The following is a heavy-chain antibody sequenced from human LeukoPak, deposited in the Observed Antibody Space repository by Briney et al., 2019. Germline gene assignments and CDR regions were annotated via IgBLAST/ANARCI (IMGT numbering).Heavy chain of an antibody. D-gene: IGHD6-25*01. V-gene: IGHV4-39*01. J-gene: IGHJ5*02. CDR3: ARHERANWFDP. Sequence: PSETLSLTCTVSGGSISSSSYYWGWIRQPPGKGLEWIGSLYYSGSTYYNPSLRSRVTIFVDTSKNQFSLKLSSVTAADTAVYYCARHERANWFDPWGQGTLVTVSS. CDR2: LYYSGST. CDR1: GGSISSSSYY.